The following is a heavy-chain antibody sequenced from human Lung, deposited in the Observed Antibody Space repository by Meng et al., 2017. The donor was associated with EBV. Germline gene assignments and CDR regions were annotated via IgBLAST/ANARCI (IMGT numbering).Heavy chain of an antibody. Sequence: GQLVWSGGGLEKPGGSLGLSCAVSGVIFSNYWMHWVRQAPGKGLVWVSRMNSDGSSITYADSVKGRFTISRDNAKNTLYLQMNSLRAEDTAVYYCARGKNYVFHDWGQGTLVTVSS. J-gene: IGHJ4*02. V-gene: IGHV3-74*02. CDR2: MNSDGSSI. CDR1: GVIFSNYW. CDR3: ARGKNYVFHD. D-gene: IGHD3-10*02.